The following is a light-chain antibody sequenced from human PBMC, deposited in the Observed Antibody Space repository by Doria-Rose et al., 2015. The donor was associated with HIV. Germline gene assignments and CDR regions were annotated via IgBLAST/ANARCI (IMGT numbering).Light chain of an antibody. CDR3: HQYGTSWT. Sequence: TQSPGTLSLSPGERATLSCRASQSFSSTYLAWYQQKPGQAPSLLIYDGSTRATGIPDRFSASGSGTDFTLTINGLESEDFALYYCHQYGTSWTFGQGTKVEI. J-gene: IGKJ1*01. CDR2: DGS. CDR1: QSFSSTY. V-gene: IGKV3-20*01.